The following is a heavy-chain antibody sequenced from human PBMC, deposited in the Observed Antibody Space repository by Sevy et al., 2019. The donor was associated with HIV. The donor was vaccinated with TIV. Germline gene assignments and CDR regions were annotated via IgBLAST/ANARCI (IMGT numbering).Heavy chain of an antibody. D-gene: IGHD1-7*01. V-gene: IGHV4-39*01. CDR1: GGSIISSSYY. Sequence: SETLSLTCTVSGGSIISSSYYWGWIRQPPGKGLEWIGSIYYSGSTYYNPSLKSRVTISVDTSKNQFSLKLSSVTAADTAVYYCARHFRYNWNFGDYFDYWGQGTLVTVSS. J-gene: IGHJ4*02. CDR2: IYYSGST. CDR3: ARHFRYNWNFGDYFDY.